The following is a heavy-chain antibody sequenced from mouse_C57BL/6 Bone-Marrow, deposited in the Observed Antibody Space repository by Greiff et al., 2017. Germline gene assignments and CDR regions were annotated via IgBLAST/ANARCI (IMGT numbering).Heavy chain of an antibody. CDR2: ISNLAYSI. V-gene: IGHV5-15*01. CDR3: ARGVSFAY. Sequence: EVKLVESGGGLVQPGGSLKLSCAAPGFTFSDYGMAWVRPAPRKGPEWVAFISNLAYSIYYADTVTGRFTISSGSAKNTLYLEMSRLRSGDTAMYYCARGVSFAYWGQGTLVTVSA. CDR1: GFTFSDYG. J-gene: IGHJ3*01.